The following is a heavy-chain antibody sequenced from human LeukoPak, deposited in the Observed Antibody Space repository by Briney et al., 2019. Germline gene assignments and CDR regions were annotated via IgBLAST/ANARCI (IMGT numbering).Heavy chain of an antibody. V-gene: IGHV3-23*01. CDR1: GFTFSDHA. J-gene: IGHJ4*02. CDR3: AAYSSRSSEEPYFDY. CDR2: INGNGGGG. Sequence: GGSLRLSCAASGFTFSDHAMSWVRQAPAKGLEWVSSINGNGGGGYYIDSVKGRFTISRDNSKNTLYLQMNSLRAEDTAVYYCAAYSSRSSEEPYFDYWRQGTLVTVSS. D-gene: IGHD6-19*01.